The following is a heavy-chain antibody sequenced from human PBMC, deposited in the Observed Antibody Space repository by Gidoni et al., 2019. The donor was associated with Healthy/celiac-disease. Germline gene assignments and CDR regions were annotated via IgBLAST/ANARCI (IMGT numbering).Heavy chain of an antibody. V-gene: IGHV3-43*01. Sequence: EVQLVESGGVVVQPGGSLRLSCAASGFTFDDYTMHWVRQAPGKGLEWVSLISWDGGSTYYADSVKGRFTISRDNSKNSLYLQMNSLRTEDTALYYCAKDPRMATISSGWFDPWGQGTLVTVSS. J-gene: IGHJ5*02. D-gene: IGHD5-12*01. CDR1: GFTFDDYT. CDR2: ISWDGGST. CDR3: AKDPRMATISSGWFDP.